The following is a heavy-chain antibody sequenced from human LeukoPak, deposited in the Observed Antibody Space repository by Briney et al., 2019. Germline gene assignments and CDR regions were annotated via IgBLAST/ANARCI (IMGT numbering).Heavy chain of an antibody. V-gene: IGHV4-59*01. D-gene: IGHD5-24*01. Sequence: SETLSLTCTVSDGSISNYYWSWIRQPPGKGLEWIGYVHYTGNTNYNPSLKSRLTISVDTSKNQFSLKLSSVTAADTAVYYCARESRREGYRFDYWGQGTLVTVS. CDR1: DGSISNYY. J-gene: IGHJ4*02. CDR3: ARESRREGYRFDY. CDR2: VHYTGNT.